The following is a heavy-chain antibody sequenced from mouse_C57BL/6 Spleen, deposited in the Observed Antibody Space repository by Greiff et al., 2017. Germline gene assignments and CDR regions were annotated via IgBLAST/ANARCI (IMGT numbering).Heavy chain of an antibody. Sequence: VQLKQSGAELVKPGASVKISCKASGYAFSSYWMNWVKQRPGKGLEWIGQIYPGDGDTNYNGKFKGKATLTADKSSSTAYMQLSSLTSEDSAVYFCARGRPITTVVEDWFAYWGQGTLVTVSA. J-gene: IGHJ3*01. V-gene: IGHV1-80*01. CDR3: ARGRPITTVVEDWFAY. D-gene: IGHD1-1*01. CDR1: GYAFSSYW. CDR2: IYPGDGDT.